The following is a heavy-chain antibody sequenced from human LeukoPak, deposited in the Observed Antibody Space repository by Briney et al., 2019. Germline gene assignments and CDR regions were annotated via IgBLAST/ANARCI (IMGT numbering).Heavy chain of an antibody. Sequence: PGGSLRPSCAASGFTFSSYATSWVRQAPGKGLEWVARLHADGVEKYYVDSVTGRFTISRDNAKNSLYLQMNSLRVEDTAVYYCARGGYSFDYLGQGTLVIVSS. J-gene: IGHJ4*02. CDR1: GFTFSSYA. V-gene: IGHV3-7*01. CDR2: LHADGVEK. D-gene: IGHD5-12*01. CDR3: ARGGYSFDY.